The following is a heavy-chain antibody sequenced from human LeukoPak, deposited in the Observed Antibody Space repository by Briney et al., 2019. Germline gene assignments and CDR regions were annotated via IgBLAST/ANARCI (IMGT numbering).Heavy chain of an antibody. CDR1: GFTFSSYT. V-gene: IGHV3-23*01. CDR3: AKDGGLWVSAHWGDS. CDR2: ITTSDGNT. Sequence: PGGSLRLSCAASGFTFSSYTMSWVRQAPGKGVEWVSTITTSDGNTYYADSVKGRFTVSRDNSKNTLFLQMNSLRAEYTDVYYCAKDGGLWVSAHWGDSWGRGTLVTVSS. D-gene: IGHD7-27*01. J-gene: IGHJ4*02.